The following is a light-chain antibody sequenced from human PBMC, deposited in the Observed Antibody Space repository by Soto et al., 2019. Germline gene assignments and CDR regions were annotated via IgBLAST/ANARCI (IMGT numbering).Light chain of an antibody. V-gene: IGKV3-15*01. CDR1: QTVNNK. CDR3: QHYNNWPPIT. CDR2: GAS. Sequence: EIVVTQSPATLSVSPGERVTLSCRTSQTVNNKLAWYQQQPGQAPRLLIHGASTRATDIPARFSGSGSGTEFTLTISSLQSEDFVIYYCQHYNNWPPITFGQGTRLEIK. J-gene: IGKJ5*01.